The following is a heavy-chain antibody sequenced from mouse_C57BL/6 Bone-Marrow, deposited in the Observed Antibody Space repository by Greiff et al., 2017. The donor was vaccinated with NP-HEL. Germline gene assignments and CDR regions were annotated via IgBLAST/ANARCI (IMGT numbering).Heavy chain of an antibody. CDR3: TRSSMGGGFAY. D-gene: IGHD2-10*02. CDR2: IDPEPGGT. CDR1: GYTLTDYE. J-gene: IGHJ3*01. Sequence: QVQLQQSGAELVRPGASLTLSCKASGYTLTDYEMPWVKQTPVNGLEGIGAIDPEPGGTAYNQNFKGKAILTANKSSSKAYMQHRSLTSEDSAVYYWTRSSMGGGFAYWGQGTLVTVSA. V-gene: IGHV1-15*01.